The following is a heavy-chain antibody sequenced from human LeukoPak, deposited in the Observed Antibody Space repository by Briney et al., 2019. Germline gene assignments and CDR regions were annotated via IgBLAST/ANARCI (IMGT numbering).Heavy chain of an antibody. V-gene: IGHV3-11*04. D-gene: IGHD4/OR15-4a*01. CDR1: GFTFSDYY. Sequence: GGSLRLSCAASGFTFSDYYMSWTRQAPGKGLEWVSYISSSGSTIYYADSVKGRFTISRDNAKNSLYLQMNSLRAGDAAVYYCARVWSMVVTYDYWGQGTLVTVSS. CDR3: ARVWSMVVTYDY. J-gene: IGHJ4*02. CDR2: ISSSGSTI.